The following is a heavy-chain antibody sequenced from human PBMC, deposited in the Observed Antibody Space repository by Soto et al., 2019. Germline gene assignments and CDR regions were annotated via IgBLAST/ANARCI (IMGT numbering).Heavy chain of an antibody. CDR1: GGSFSGYY. CDR2: IDQSGST. D-gene: IGHD4-17*01. J-gene: IGHJ4*02. CDR3: ARSQTTVTSYDY. V-gene: IGHV4-34*01. Sequence: SETLSLTCAVYGGSFSGYYWNWLPQPPGEGLEWIGKIDQSGSTNYNPSLKSRVTISVDWSKNQFSLKLSSVTAADTAVYYCARSQTTVTSYDYWGQGTLVTVSS.